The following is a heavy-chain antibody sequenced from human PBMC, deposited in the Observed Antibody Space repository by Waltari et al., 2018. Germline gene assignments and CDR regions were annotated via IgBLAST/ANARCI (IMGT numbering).Heavy chain of an antibody. CDR3: VTGSVDSRSWYEFDY. J-gene: IGHJ4*02. CDR2: IYYNGYT. V-gene: IGHV4-59*01. Sequence: QVQLQESGPGLVKPSETLSLTCTVSDVSIGKYYWTWIRQSPGMGLEWIRYIYYNGYTIYNPALKSRITRSLDTSKSQFSLSLYSVTAADTAVYYCVTGSVDSRSWYEFDYWGQGTLVTV. D-gene: IGHD6-13*01. CDR1: DVSIGKYY.